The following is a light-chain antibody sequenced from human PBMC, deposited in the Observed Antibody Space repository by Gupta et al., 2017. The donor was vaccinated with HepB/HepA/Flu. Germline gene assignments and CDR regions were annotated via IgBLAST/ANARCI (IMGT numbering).Light chain of an antibody. Sequence: DIQMTQSPSTLSASIGDRITITCRASQSITRWLAWYQQKPGKAPQLLLYKASTLQTGVPSRFSGSGSGTEFTLTISSLQPDDFATYYGQQYNGYLGVYSFGQGTKVEIK. J-gene: IGKJ2*03. CDR2: KAS. CDR3: QQYNGYLGVYS. CDR1: QSITRW. V-gene: IGKV1-5*03.